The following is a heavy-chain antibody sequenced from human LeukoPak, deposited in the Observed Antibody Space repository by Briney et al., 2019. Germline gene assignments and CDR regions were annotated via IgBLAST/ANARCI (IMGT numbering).Heavy chain of an antibody. V-gene: IGHV3-21*01. CDR1: GFTFSSYS. Sequence: GGSLRLSCAASGFTFSSYSMNWVRQAPGKGLEWVSSISSSSSYIYYADSVKGRFTISRDNAKNSLYLQMNSLRAEDTAVYYCAIPSHSRCGAFDIWGQGTMVTVSS. J-gene: IGHJ3*02. CDR2: ISSSSSYI. D-gene: IGHD5-12*01. CDR3: AIPSHSRCGAFDI.